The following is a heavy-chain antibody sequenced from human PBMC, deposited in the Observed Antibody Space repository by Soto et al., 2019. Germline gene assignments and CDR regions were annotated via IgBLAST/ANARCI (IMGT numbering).Heavy chain of an antibody. CDR2: IQSGGPT. V-gene: IGHV3-66*01. D-gene: IGHD2-15*01. CDR3: ARDDVLCDGGRCYGVPLDV. J-gene: IGHJ6*04. Sequence: GGSLRLSCAASGFTVISKYMSWVRQAPGKGLEWVSLIQSGGPTYYADSVKGRFTISRDTSENTLHLQMDSLRAEDTAVYYCARDDVLCDGGRCYGVPLDVWGKWTTVTVSS. CDR1: GFTVISKY.